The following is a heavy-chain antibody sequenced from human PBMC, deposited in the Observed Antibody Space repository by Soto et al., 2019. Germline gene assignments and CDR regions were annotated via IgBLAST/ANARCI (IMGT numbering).Heavy chain of an antibody. J-gene: IGHJ2*01. D-gene: IGHD4-4*01. Sequence: QVQLVESGGGVVQPGRSLRLSCAASGFTFSSYAMHWVRQAPGKGLEWVAGISYDGSNKYYADSVKGRFTISRDKSKNSLYLQMNSLRTEYTAVYYRARPLWRDDYNWGYFDLWGRGTLVTVSS. V-gene: IGHV3-30-3*01. CDR3: ARPLWRDDYNWGYFDL. CDR2: ISYDGSNK. CDR1: GFTFSSYA.